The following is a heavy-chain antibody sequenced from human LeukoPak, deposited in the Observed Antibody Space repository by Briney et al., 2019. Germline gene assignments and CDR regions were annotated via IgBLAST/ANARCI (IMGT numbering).Heavy chain of an antibody. CDR3: AHSQRRQHCGGGNCYYFDY. V-gene: IGHV2-5*02. CDR2: IFWDDDK. D-gene: IGHD2-15*01. Sequence: SGPTLVNPTQTLTLTCSFSAFSISTNGVGVGWIRQPPGKALEWLALIFWDDDKRYSPSLKSRLTITKDTSKSQVVLAMSNMDPVDTATYYCAHSQRRQHCGGGNCYYFDYWGQGTLVTVSS. CDR1: AFSISTNGVG. J-gene: IGHJ4*02.